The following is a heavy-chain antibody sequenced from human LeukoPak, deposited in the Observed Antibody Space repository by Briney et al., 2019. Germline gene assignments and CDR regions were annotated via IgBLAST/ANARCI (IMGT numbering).Heavy chain of an antibody. J-gene: IGHJ4*02. V-gene: IGHV3-33*08. CDR1: GFTFNNYY. Sequence: GGSLRLSCAASGFTFNNYYMTWIRQAPGKGLEWVAVIWYDGSNKYYADSVKGRFTISRDNSKNTLYLQMNSLRAEDTAVYYCARRSGWSNFDYWGQGTLVTVSS. D-gene: IGHD6-19*01. CDR2: IWYDGSNK. CDR3: ARRSGWSNFDY.